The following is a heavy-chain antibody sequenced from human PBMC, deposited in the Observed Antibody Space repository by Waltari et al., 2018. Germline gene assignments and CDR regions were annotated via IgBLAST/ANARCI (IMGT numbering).Heavy chain of an antibody. Sequence: VQLQESGPGLVKPSETLSLTCAVSGYSISTGYYWGWIRQPPGKGLEWIGSIYHTGSTYYNPSLKSRITISVDTSKNQFSLKLSSVTAANAAVYYCARHQIAVAVFFDYWGQGTLVTVSS. CDR3: ARHQIAVAVFFDY. CDR1: GYSISTGYY. V-gene: IGHV4-38-2*01. CDR2: IYHTGST. D-gene: IGHD6-19*01. J-gene: IGHJ4*02.